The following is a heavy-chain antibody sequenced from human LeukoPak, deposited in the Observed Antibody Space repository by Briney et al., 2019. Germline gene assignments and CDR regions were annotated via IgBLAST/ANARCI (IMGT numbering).Heavy chain of an antibody. V-gene: IGHV3-21*01. CDR1: GFTFSTYN. CDR2: ITSSSSYI. J-gene: IGHJ4*02. D-gene: IGHD3-3*01. CDR3: AKDSSVWYDFWSGYPTHYFDY. Sequence: PGGSLRLSCAASGFTFSTYNMNWVRQAPGKGLEWVSSITSSSSYIYYADSVKGRFTISRDNAKNSLYLQMNSLRAEDTAVYYCAKDSSVWYDFWSGYPTHYFDYWGQGTLVTVSS.